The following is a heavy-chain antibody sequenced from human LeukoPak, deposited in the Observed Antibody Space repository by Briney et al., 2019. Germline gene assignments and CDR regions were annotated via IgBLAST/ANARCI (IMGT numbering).Heavy chain of an antibody. J-gene: IGHJ4*02. Sequence: SETLSLTCTVSGGSISSGAYYWSWIRQHPGKGLEWIGYIYYSGSTSYNPSLKSRVTISVDTSKNQFSLKLSSVTAADTAVYYCARGTSSWYFDYWGQGTLVTVSS. CDR2: IYYSGST. D-gene: IGHD6-13*01. CDR3: ARGTSSWYFDY. V-gene: IGHV4-31*03. CDR1: GGSISSGAYY.